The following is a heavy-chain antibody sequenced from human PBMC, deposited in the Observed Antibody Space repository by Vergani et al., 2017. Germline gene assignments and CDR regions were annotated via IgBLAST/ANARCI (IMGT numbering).Heavy chain of an antibody. V-gene: IGHV1-46*01. CDR2: INPSGGST. D-gene: IGHD2-21*02. J-gene: IGHJ3*02. CDR1: GYTFTSYY. CDR3: AREGGYCGGDCYSGPSPYDAFDI. Sequence: QVQLVQSGAEVKKPGASVKVSCKASGYTFTSYYMHWVRQAPGQGLEWMGIINPSGGSTSYAQKFQGRVTMTRDTSTSTVYMELSSLRSEDTAVYYCAREGGYCGGDCYSGPSPYDAFDIWGQGTMVTVSS.